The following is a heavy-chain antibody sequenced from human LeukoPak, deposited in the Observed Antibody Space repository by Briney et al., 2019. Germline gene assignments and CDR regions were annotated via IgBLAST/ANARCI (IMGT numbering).Heavy chain of an antibody. CDR1: GFTFSSNA. CDR3: AKDLRVSY. J-gene: IGHJ4*02. CDR2: IRGSDGAT. V-gene: IGHV3-23*01. Sequence: GSLRLSCAASGFTFSSNAMAWVRQAPGKGLEWVSAIRGSDGATYYADSVKGRFTISRDNSQNTLSLQMNSLRAEDTAVYYCAKDLRVSYWGEGTMLTASS.